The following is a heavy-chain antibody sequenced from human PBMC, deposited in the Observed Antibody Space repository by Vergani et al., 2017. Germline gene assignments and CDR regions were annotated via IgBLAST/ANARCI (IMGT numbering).Heavy chain of an antibody. Sequence: QVQLVESGGGVVQPGRSLRLSCAASGFTFSSYGMHWVRQAPGKGLEWVAVISYDGSNKYYADSVKGRFTISRDNSKNTLYLQMNSLIAEDTAVYYCAKALDWELPWEDYWGQGTLVTVSS. V-gene: IGHV3-30*18. J-gene: IGHJ4*02. CDR2: ISYDGSNK. CDR3: AKALDWELPWEDY. CDR1: GFTFSSYG. D-gene: IGHD1-26*01.